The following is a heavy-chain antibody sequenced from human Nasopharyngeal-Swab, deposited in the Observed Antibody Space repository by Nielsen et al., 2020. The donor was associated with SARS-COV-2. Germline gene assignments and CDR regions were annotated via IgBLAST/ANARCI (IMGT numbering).Heavy chain of an antibody. CDR2: INHSGST. Sequence: SQTLSLTCAVSGGSFSGYYWNWIRQPPGKGLEWIGEINHSGSTNYNPSLKSQVTISLDTSKNQFSLKLSSVTAADTAVYYCARSRYTSSWYGVRNWFDPWGQGTLVTVSS. CDR3: ARSRYTSSWYGVRNWFDP. J-gene: IGHJ5*02. D-gene: IGHD6-13*01. V-gene: IGHV4-34*01. CDR1: GGSFSGYY.